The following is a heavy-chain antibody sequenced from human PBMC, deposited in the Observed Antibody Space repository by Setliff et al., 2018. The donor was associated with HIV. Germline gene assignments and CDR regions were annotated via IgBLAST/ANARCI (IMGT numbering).Heavy chain of an antibody. Sequence: GASVKVSCKASGYTSTSYDSKWVRQATGQGLEWMGWMNTDSGNTGSAQNLQGRLTITWNTSISTAYTELGSLGFDDTAVYFCARTRSGGSSVYYYYYMDVWGQGTAVTVSS. CDR2: MNTDSGNT. D-gene: IGHD2-15*01. CDR1: GYTSTSYD. CDR3: ARTRSGGSSVYYYYYMDV. V-gene: IGHV1-8*01. J-gene: IGHJ6*03.